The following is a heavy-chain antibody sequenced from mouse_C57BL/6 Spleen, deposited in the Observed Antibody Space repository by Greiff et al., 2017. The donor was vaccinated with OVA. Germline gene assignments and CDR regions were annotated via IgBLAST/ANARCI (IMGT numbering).Heavy chain of an antibody. J-gene: IGHJ4*01. V-gene: IGHV1-61*01. CDR1: GYTFTSYW. CDR3: AREGRFTPYAMDY. Sequence: QVQLKQPGAELVRPGSSVKLSCKASGYTFTSYWMDWVKQRPGQGLEWIGNIYPSDSETHYNQKFKDKATLTVDKSSSTAYMQLSSLTSEDSAVYYCAREGRFTPYAMDYWGQGTSVTFSS. CDR2: IYPSDSET.